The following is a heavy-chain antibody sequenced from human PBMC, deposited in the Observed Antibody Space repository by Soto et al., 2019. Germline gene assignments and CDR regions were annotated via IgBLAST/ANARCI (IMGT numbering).Heavy chain of an antibody. CDR2: LIPIFGTA. CDR1: GGTFSSYA. CDR3: ARGGDGEEPYYYGMDV. D-gene: IGHD2-21*01. J-gene: IGHJ6*02. Sequence: QVQLVQAGAEVKKPGSSVKVSCKASGGTFSSYAISWVRQAPGQGLEWMGGLIPIFGTANYAQKFQGRVTITADESTSTAYMELSSLRSEDTAVYYCARGGDGEEPYYYGMDVWGQGTTVTVSS. V-gene: IGHV1-69*01.